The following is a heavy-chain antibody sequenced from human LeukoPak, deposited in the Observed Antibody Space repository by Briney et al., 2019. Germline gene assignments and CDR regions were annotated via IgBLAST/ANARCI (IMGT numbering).Heavy chain of an antibody. D-gene: IGHD4-23*01. J-gene: IGHJ2*01. CDR1: GGSISSYY. CDR2: IHPSGSP. CDR3: ARNYGGNDWYFDL. Sequence: SETLSLTCTVSGGSISSYYWSWIRQPAGKGLKWIGSIHPSGSPNYNPSLKSRVSMSVDTSKNQFSLKLTSVTAADTAVYYCARNYGGNDWYFDLWGRGTLVTVSS. V-gene: IGHV4-4*07.